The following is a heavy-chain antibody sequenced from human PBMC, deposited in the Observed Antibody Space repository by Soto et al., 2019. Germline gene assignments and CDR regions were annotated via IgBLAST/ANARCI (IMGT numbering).Heavy chain of an antibody. CDR2: ISSTSSYI. CDR1: ALTFSSYN. D-gene: IGHD2-21*01. Sequence: EVQLVESGGGLVKPGGSLILSCAGSALTFSSYNMNWVRQAPGKGLEWVSSISSTSSYIYYADSVKGRFTISRDNAKNSLFLQMNSLRAEDTAVYFCARDIVPVVDAFHIWGQGTMVTVSS. CDR3: ARDIVPVVDAFHI. V-gene: IGHV3-21*01. J-gene: IGHJ3*02.